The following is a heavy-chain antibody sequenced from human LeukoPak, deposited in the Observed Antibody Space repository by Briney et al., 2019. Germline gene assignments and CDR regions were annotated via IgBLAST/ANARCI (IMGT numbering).Heavy chain of an antibody. CDR3: AKRYYYDTSGNPGGLDP. D-gene: IGHD3-22*01. CDR1: GFTFSGYA. Sequence: PGGSLRLSCAASGFTFSGYAMGWVRQAPGKGLEWVSTIGGSGDGTYYADSVKGRFTISRDNSKNTLSLQMNSLRAEDTAVYYCAKRYYYDTSGNPGGLDPRGQGTLVTVSS. V-gene: IGHV3-23*01. J-gene: IGHJ5*02. CDR2: IGGSGDGT.